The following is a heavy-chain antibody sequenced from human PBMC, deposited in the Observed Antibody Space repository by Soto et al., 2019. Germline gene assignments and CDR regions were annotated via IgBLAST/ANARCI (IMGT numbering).Heavy chain of an antibody. Sequence: PGGSLRLFCAPSGFTFSSYGMHWARQAPGKGLEWVAVIWYDGSNKVYADSVKGRFTISRDNSKNTLYLQMNSLRAEDTAVYYCARELPGDYGALDTWGQGTMVTVSS. CDR3: ARELPGDYGALDT. J-gene: IGHJ3*02. CDR1: GFTFSSYG. CDR2: IWYDGSNK. V-gene: IGHV3-33*01. D-gene: IGHD4-17*01.